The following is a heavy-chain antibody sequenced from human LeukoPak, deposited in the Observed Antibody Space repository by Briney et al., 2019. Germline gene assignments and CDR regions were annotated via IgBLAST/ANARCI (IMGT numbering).Heavy chain of an antibody. CDR2: IIPIFGTA. Sequence: GSSEKVSCKASGGTFSSYAISWVRQAPGQGLEWMGGIIPIFGTANYAQKFQGRVTITADESTSTAYMELSSLRSEDTAVYYCARDGYDYPSAFDIWGQGTMVTVSS. CDR1: GGTFSSYA. J-gene: IGHJ3*02. CDR3: ARDGYDYPSAFDI. V-gene: IGHV1-69*01. D-gene: IGHD3-22*01.